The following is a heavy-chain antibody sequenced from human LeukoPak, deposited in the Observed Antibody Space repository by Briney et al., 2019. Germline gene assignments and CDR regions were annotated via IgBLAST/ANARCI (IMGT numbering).Heavy chain of an antibody. CDR2: IKLDGGEK. Sequence: GGSLRLSCAASGFSFSSSWMSWARQAPGKGLEWVANIKLDGGEKYYVDSVKGRFTISRDNAKNSLYLQMNSLRAEDTAVYYCARGVYCSGGSCYAGNWFDPWGQGTLVTVSS. CDR1: GFSFSSSW. J-gene: IGHJ5*02. D-gene: IGHD2-15*01. V-gene: IGHV3-7*01. CDR3: ARGVYCSGGSCYAGNWFDP.